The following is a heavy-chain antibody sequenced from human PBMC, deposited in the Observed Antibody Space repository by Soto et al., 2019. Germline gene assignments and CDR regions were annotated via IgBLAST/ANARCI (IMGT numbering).Heavy chain of an antibody. D-gene: IGHD2-2*01. V-gene: IGHV1-58*02. J-gene: IGHJ6*02. CDR3: AAPYCSTTSCQGHHYYGMDV. Sequence: GASVKVSCKASGFTFAGSAMQWVRQARGQPLEWIGWIAVGSGNTNYARKFQERVTITRDMSTTTAYMELSSLRSEDTAVYYCAAPYCSTTSCQGHHYYGMDVWGQGTTVTVSS. CDR2: IAVGSGNT. CDR1: GFTFAGSA.